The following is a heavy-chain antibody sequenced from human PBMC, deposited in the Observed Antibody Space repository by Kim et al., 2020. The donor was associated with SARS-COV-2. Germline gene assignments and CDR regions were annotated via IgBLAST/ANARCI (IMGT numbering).Heavy chain of an antibody. D-gene: IGHD3-22*01. CDR3: ATPVFFYYDSSGYVRHGFLMGMDV. V-gene: IGHV1-24*01. CDR1: GYTLTELS. Sequence: ASVKVSCKVSGYTLTELSMHWVRQAPGKGLEWMGGFDPEDGETIYAQKFQGRVTMTEDTSTDTAYMELSSLRSEDTAVYYCATPVFFYYDSSGYVRHGFLMGMDVWGQGTTVTVSS. CDR2: FDPEDGET. J-gene: IGHJ6*02.